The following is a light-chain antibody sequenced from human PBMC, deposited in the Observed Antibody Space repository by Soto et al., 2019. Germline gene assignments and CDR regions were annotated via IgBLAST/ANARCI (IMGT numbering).Light chain of an antibody. CDR1: STDVGSYNL. J-gene: IGLJ2*01. CDR3: CSYAGSNTVI. CDR2: EGT. V-gene: IGLV2-23*01. Sequence: QSALTQSASVSGSPGQSITISCAGTSTDVGSYNLVSWYQQHPGIAPKLLIYEGTKRPSGVSNRFSGSKSGITASLTISGLQAEDEADYYCCSYAGSNTVIFGGGTKLTVL.